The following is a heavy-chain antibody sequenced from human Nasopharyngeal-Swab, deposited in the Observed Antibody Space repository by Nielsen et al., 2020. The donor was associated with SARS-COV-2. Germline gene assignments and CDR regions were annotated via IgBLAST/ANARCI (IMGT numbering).Heavy chain of an antibody. Sequence: GESLKISCAASGFSFRTYWMHWVRQSPGKGLLWVSRIDTDGAITNYADSVKGRFTLSRDNAKNTLYLQMNSLRADDTAVYYCARDVGGRDNYWGQGALVTVSS. CDR3: ARDVGGRDNY. CDR2: IDTDGAIT. J-gene: IGHJ4*02. D-gene: IGHD2-15*01. CDR1: GFSFRTYW. V-gene: IGHV3-74*01.